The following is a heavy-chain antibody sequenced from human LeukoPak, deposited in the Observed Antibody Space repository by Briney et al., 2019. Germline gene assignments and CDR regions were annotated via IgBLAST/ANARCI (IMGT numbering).Heavy chain of an antibody. CDR1: GRSFSGYY. CDR2: INHSGST. Sequence: SETLSLTCAVYGRSFSGYYWSWIRQPPGKGLEWIGEINHSGSTNYNPSLKSRVTISVDTSKNQFSLKLSSVTAADTAVYYCARLIQPLVYPTFDYWGQGTLVTVSS. J-gene: IGHJ4*02. CDR3: ARLIQPLVYPTFDY. V-gene: IGHV4-34*01. D-gene: IGHD6-13*01.